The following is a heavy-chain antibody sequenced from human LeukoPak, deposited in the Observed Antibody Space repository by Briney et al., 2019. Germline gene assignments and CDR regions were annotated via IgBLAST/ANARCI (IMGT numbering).Heavy chain of an antibody. CDR2: IRFDGSEK. V-gene: IGHV3-30*02. D-gene: IGHD2-2*03. CDR1: GFTVRSNY. J-gene: IGHJ4*02. Sequence: GGSLRLSCAASGFTVRSNYMSWVRQAPGKGLEWMTFIRFDGSEKYYADSVKGRFTISRDYSKNTLFLQMSSLRPEDTAVYYCALGKNFGYHYFDFWGQGALVTVSS. CDR3: ALGKNFGYHYFDF.